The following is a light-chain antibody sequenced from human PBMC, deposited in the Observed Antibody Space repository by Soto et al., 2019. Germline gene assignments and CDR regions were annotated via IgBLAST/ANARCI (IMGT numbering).Light chain of an antibody. Sequence: DIQMTQSPSTLSASVGDRVTITCRASQSISTWLAWYQQKPGNAPKLLIFDASNLESGVPSRFSGSGSGTEFTLTIDSLQPDDFATYYCQQYNGYSRTFGQGTKVEI. CDR2: DAS. V-gene: IGKV1-5*01. CDR3: QQYNGYSRT. CDR1: QSISTW. J-gene: IGKJ1*01.